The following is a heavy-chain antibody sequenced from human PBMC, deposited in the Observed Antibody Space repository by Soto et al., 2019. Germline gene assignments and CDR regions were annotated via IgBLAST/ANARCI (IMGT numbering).Heavy chain of an antibody. CDR2: VHYSGSV. Sequence: SETLSLTCTVSGGSISFDHCHWTWIRQPPGKGLEWIGYVHYSGSVLYNPSLQSRVSISVDTSKNQFSLKLSSVTAADTAVYFCAREDDGGDRDYYGLDVWGQGTMVTVSS. J-gene: IGHJ6*02. CDR1: GGSISFDHCH. CDR3: AREDDGGDRDYYGLDV. D-gene: IGHD2-21*02. V-gene: IGHV4-30-4*01.